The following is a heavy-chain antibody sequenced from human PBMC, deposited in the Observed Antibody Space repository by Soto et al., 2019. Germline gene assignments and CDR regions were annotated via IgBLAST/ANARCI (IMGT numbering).Heavy chain of an antibody. CDR1: GGTFSSYA. CDR2: IIPIFATS. V-gene: IGHV1-69*05. Sequence: SVKVSCKASGGTFSSYAISWVRQAPGQGLEWMGGIIPIFATSNYAQKFQGRVTMTRNTSISTAYMELSSLRSEDTAVYYCAIRGMYSSSWDDYWGQGTLVTVSS. CDR3: AIRGMYSSSWDDY. J-gene: IGHJ4*02. D-gene: IGHD6-13*01.